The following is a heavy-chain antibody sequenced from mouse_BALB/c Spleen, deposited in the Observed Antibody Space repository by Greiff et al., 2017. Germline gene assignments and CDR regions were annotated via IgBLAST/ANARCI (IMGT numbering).Heavy chain of an antibody. Sequence: EVKLMESGPGLVKPSQSLSLTCTVTGYSITSDYAWNWIRQFPGNKLEWMGYISYSGSTSYNPSLKSRISITRDTSKNQFFLQLNSVTTEDTATYYGAREVRRGDYYAMDYWGQGTSVTVSS. D-gene: IGHD2-14*01. CDR3: AREVRRGDYYAMDY. V-gene: IGHV3-2*02. J-gene: IGHJ4*01. CDR2: ISYSGST. CDR1: GYSITSDYA.